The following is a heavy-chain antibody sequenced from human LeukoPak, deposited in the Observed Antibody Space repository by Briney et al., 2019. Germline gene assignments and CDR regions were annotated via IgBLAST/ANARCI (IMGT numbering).Heavy chain of an antibody. D-gene: IGHD3-16*01. CDR2: MNPNSGNT. Sequence: ASVKVSCKASGYTFTSYDINWVRQATGQGLEWMGWMNPNSGNTGYTQKFQGRVTMTRNTSISTAYMELSSLRSEDTAVYYCARGTGGVGPLCYFDLWGRGTLVTVSS. V-gene: IGHV1-8*01. CDR3: ARGTGGVGPLCYFDL. J-gene: IGHJ2*01. CDR1: GYTFTSYD.